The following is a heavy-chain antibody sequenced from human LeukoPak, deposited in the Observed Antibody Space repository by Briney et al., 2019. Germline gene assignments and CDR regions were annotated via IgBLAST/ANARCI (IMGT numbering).Heavy chain of an antibody. CDR1: GFTFSSYS. CDR2: ISSSSSYI. CDR3: AELGITMIGGV. V-gene: IGHV3-21*01. D-gene: IGHD3-10*02. Sequence: GGTLRLSCAASGFTFSSYSMNWVRQAPGKGLEWVSSISSSSSYIYYADSVKGRFTISRDNAKNSLYLQMNSLRAEDTAVYYCAELGITMIGGVWGKGTTVTISS. J-gene: IGHJ6*04.